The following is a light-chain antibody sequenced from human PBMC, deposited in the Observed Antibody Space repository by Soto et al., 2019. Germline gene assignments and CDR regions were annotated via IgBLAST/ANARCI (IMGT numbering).Light chain of an antibody. CDR2: AAS. CDR1: QTINSIF. V-gene: IGKV3-20*01. J-gene: IGKJ5*01. CDR3: QQDGSSPSIT. Sequence: VLTQSPGTLSLSPGERATLSCRASQTINSIFLAWYQQRPGQAPRLLIYAASSRATGIPDRFSGSGSGTDFTLTISRLEPEDFAVYFCQQDGSSPSITFGQGTRLEIK.